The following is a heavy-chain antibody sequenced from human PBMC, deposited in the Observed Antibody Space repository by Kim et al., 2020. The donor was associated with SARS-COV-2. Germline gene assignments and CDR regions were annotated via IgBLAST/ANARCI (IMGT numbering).Heavy chain of an antibody. Sequence: SETLSLTCTVSGGSISSYYWSWIRQPPGKGLEWIGHMYHSGSTKYNSSLKSRVTMSVDTSKNQFSLKLSSVTAADTAVYYCARRYSGTYHFDYWGQGTLV. J-gene: IGHJ4*02. CDR1: GGSISSYY. CDR2: MYHSGST. V-gene: IGHV4-59*08. D-gene: IGHD1-26*01. CDR3: ARRYSGTYHFDY.